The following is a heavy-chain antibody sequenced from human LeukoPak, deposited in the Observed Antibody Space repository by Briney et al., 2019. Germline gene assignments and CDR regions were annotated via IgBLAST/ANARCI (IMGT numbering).Heavy chain of an antibody. J-gene: IGHJ4*02. V-gene: IGHV3-21*01. CDR3: ARASIAAAGTLDY. CDR1: GFTFSTYN. CDR2: ITSSSSYI. Sequence: GGSLRLSCAASGFTFSTYNMNWVRQAPGKGLEWVSSITSSSSYIYYADSVKGRFTISRDNSRNTLYLQMNSLRAEDTAVYYCARASIAAAGTLDYWGQGTLVTVSS. D-gene: IGHD6-13*01.